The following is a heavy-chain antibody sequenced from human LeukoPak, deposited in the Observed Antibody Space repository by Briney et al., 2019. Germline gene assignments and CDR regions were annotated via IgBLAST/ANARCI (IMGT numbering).Heavy chain of an antibody. V-gene: IGHV4-34*01. CDR3: ARAAAAAGRGRVYFDY. J-gene: IGHJ4*02. CDR1: GGSFSGYY. CDR2: INHSGST. D-gene: IGHD6-13*01. Sequence: SETLSLTCAVYGGSFSGYYWSWIRQPPGKGLEWIGEINHSGSTNYNPSLKSRVTISVDTSKNQFSLKLSSVTAADTAVYYCARAAAAAGRGRVYFDYWGQGTLVTVSS.